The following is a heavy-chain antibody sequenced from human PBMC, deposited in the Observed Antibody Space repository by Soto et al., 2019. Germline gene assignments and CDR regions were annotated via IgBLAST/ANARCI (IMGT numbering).Heavy chain of an antibody. CDR2: IDPSDSYT. V-gene: IGHV5-10-1*01. Sequence: GESLKISCKGSGYSFTSYWISWVRQMPGKGLEWMGRIDPSDSYTNYSPSFQGHVTISADKSISTAYLQWSSLKASDTAMYYCARSTYYYDSSGYYLSAPFDPWGQGTLVTVSS. CDR1: GYSFTSYW. CDR3: ARSTYYYDSSGYYLSAPFDP. J-gene: IGHJ5*02. D-gene: IGHD3-22*01.